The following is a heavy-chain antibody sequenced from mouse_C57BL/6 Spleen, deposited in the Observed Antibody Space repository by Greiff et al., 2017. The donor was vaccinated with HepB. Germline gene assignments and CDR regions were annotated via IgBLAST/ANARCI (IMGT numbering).Heavy chain of an antibody. D-gene: IGHD2-2*01. J-gene: IGHJ2*01. Sequence: QVQLQQPGAELVRPGSSVKLSCKASGYTFTSYWMDWVKQRPGQGLEWIGNIYPSDSETHYNQKFKDKATLTVDKSSRTAYMQLSSLTSEDSAVYYCARFLYGYDGRVDYWGQGTTLTVSS. V-gene: IGHV1-61*01. CDR2: IYPSDSET. CDR3: ARFLYGYDGRVDY. CDR1: GYTFTSYW.